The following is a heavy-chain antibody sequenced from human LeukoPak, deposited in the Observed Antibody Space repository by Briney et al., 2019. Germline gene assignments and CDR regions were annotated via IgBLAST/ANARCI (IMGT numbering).Heavy chain of an antibody. D-gene: IGHD3-22*01. V-gene: IGHV4-59*01. Sequence: SETPPLTCTVSGSSISGYYWTWIRQPPGKGLEWIGYVYNSGNVNYNPSLRSRVTISLDTSKDQFSLKLSSVTAADTAIYYCARGDSHLHSSGYYYYWGQGTLVTVSS. CDR3: ARGDSHLHSSGYYYY. CDR1: GSSISGYY. J-gene: IGHJ4*02. CDR2: VYNSGNV.